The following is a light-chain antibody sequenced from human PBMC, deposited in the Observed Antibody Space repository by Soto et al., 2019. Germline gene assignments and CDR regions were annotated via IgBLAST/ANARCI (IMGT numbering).Light chain of an antibody. CDR1: SSNIGEGYD. CDR3: HSYDVSLSGPV. CDR2: DNN. V-gene: IGLV1-40*01. J-gene: IGLJ2*01. Sequence: QSVLTQPPSVSGAPGQRVTISCTGSSSNIGEGYDVHWYQQLPGTAPKVIIYDNNNRPSGVPDRFSGSKSGTTASLAITGLQAEDEADYYCHSYDVSLSGPVFGGGTKVTVL.